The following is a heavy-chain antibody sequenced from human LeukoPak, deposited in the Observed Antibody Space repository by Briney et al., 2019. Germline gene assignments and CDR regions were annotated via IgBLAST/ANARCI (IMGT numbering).Heavy chain of an antibody. J-gene: IGHJ5*02. CDR2: IWSDGNNK. D-gene: IGHD3-10*01. CDR3: ARCYYESSNWFDP. V-gene: IGHV3-33*01. Sequence: GGSLRLSCAASGFIFSNYGFHWVRQAPGKGLEWVAVIWSDGNNKYYADSVKGRFTISRDNAKSTLYLQMNSLRAEDTAVYFCARCYYESSNWFDPWGQGTLVTVSS. CDR1: GFIFSNYG.